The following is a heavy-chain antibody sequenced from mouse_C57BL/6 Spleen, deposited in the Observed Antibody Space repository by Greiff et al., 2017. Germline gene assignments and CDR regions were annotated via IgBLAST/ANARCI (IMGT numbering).Heavy chain of an antibody. CDR1: GYTFTSYW. V-gene: IGHV1-74*01. D-gene: IGHD2-5*01. CDR3: AIRRAYYSNYDAMDY. J-gene: IGHJ4*01. Sequence: QVQLQQPGAELVKPGASVKVSCKASGYTFTSYWMHWVKQRPGQGLEWIGRIHPSASDTNYNQKFKGKATLTVDKSSSTAYMQLSSLTSEDSAVDYCAIRRAYYSNYDAMDYWGQGTSVTVSS. CDR2: IHPSASDT.